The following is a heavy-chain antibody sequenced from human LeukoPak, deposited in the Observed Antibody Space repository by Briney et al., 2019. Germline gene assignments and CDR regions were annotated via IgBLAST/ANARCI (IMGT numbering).Heavy chain of an antibody. CDR3: ARGAGGKIGYCSSTSCYGFGFDY. CDR2: ISYDGSNK. J-gene: IGHJ4*02. V-gene: IGHV3-30*04. CDR1: GFTFSSYA. D-gene: IGHD2-2*01. Sequence: GGSLRLSCAASGFTFSSYAMHWVRQAPGKGLEWVAVISYDGSNKYYADSVKGRFTISRDNSKNTLYLQMNSLRAEDTAVYYCARGAGGKIGYCSSTSCYGFGFDYWGQGTLVTVSS.